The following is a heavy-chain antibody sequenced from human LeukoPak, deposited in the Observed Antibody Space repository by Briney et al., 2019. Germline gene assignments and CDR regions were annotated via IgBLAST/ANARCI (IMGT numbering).Heavy chain of an antibody. CDR1: GGSFSGYY. J-gene: IGHJ3*02. CDR2: INHSGST. D-gene: IGHD3-3*01. V-gene: IGHV4-34*01. CDR3: ARXXLYTIFGVVIKQDAFDI. Sequence: SETLSLTCAVYGGSFSGYYWSWIRQPPGKGLEWIGEINHSGSTNYNPSLKSRVTISVDTSKNQFYLKLSSVTAADTAVYYCARXXLYTIFGVVIKQDAFDIWGQGTMVTVSS.